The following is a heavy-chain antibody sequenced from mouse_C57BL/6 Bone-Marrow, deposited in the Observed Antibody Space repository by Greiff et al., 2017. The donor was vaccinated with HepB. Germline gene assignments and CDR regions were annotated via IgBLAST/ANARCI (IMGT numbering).Heavy chain of an antibody. D-gene: IGHD2-10*02. Sequence: VQLVESGPELVKPGASVKISCKASGYAFSSSWMNWVKQRPGKGLEWIGRIYPGDGDTNYNGKFKGKATLTADKSSSTAYMQLSSLTSEDSAVYVCARGDVWYQGYYAMDYWGQGTSVTVSS. J-gene: IGHJ4*01. CDR2: IYPGDGDT. CDR3: ARGDVWYQGYYAMDY. V-gene: IGHV1-82*01. CDR1: GYAFSSSW.